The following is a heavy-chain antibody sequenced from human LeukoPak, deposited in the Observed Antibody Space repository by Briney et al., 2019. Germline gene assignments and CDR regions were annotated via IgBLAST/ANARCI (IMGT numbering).Heavy chain of an antibody. CDR1: GGSISSATYY. J-gene: IGHJ5*02. V-gene: IGHV4-39*01. CDR3: ARNYYDFWSGYYGPWFDP. D-gene: IGHD3-3*01. CDR2: IYYSAST. Sequence: SETLSLTCAVSGGSISSATYYWGWLRQPPGKGLEWIGSIYYSASTYYNPSLKSRVTISVDTSKNQSSLNLSSVTAADTAVYYCARNYYDFWSGYYGPWFDPWGQGTLVTVSS.